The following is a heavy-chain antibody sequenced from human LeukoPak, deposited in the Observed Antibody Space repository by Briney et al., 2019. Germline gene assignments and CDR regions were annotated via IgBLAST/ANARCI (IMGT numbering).Heavy chain of an antibody. Sequence: PGGTLRLSCAASGFTFSNYWMHWVRQAPGKGLVWVSRISSDGSSTSYADSVEGRFTISRDNAKNTLYLQMNSLRAEDTAVYYCARAGSRGSNWYFDYWGQGTLVTVSS. J-gene: IGHJ4*02. V-gene: IGHV3-74*01. CDR2: ISSDGSST. CDR3: ARAGSRGSNWYFDY. CDR1: GFTFSNYW. D-gene: IGHD6-13*01.